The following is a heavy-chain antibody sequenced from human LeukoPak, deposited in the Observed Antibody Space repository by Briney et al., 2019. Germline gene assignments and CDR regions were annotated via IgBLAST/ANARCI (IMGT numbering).Heavy chain of an antibody. J-gene: IGHJ4*02. CDR1: GFTFSSYV. Sequence: GGSLRLSCAASGFTFSSYVMHWVRQAPGKGLEWVSGINWSGVITDYADSVRGRFTISRDNAKSSLYLQMNSLRAEDTALYYCARDQGQGVDFFDFWGQGVLVTVSS. CDR3: ARDQGQGVDFFDF. D-gene: IGHD2-15*01. V-gene: IGHV3-20*04. CDR2: INWSGVIT.